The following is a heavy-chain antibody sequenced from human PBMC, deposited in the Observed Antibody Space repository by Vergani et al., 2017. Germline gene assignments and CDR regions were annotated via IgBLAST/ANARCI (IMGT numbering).Heavy chain of an antibody. CDR3: ARDRPAPPGVGIWGFDY. CDR1: GGTFSSYA. D-gene: IGHD2-8*01. CDR2: IIPIFGTA. J-gene: IGHJ4*02. Sequence: QVQLVQSGAEVKKPGSSVKVSCKASGGTFSSYAISWVRQAPGLGLEWMGGIIPIFGTANYALKFQGRVTITADESTSTAYMELSSLRSEDTAVYYCARDRPAPPGVGIWGFDYWGQGTLVTVSS. V-gene: IGHV1-69*01.